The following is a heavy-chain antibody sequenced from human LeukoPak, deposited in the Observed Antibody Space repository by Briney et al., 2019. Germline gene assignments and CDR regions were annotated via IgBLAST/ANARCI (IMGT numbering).Heavy chain of an antibody. V-gene: IGHV3-53*01. D-gene: IGHD4-17*01. CDR2: IYSGGST. J-gene: IGHJ3*02. Sequence: PGGSLRLSCAASGFTVSSNYMSWVRQAPGKGLEWVSVIYSGGSTYYADSVKGRFTISRDNSKNTLYLQMNSLRAEDTAVYYCARVWPVNYGDYVLGAFDIWGQGTMVTVPS. CDR3: ARVWPVNYGDYVLGAFDI. CDR1: GFTVSSNY.